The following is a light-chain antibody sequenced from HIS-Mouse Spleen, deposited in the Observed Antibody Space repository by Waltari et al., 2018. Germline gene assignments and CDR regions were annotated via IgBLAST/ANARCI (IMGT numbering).Light chain of an antibody. CDR2: EGS. Sequence: QSALTQPASVSGSPGQSITISCTGTSSDVGSYNLVSWYQQQPGKAPKLMIYEGSKRPSGVSNRFSGSKSGNTASLTISGLQAEDEADYYCFSYAGSSTLVFVGGTKLTVL. V-gene: IGLV2-23*01. J-gene: IGLJ3*02. CDR3: FSYAGSSTLV. CDR1: SSDVGSYNL.